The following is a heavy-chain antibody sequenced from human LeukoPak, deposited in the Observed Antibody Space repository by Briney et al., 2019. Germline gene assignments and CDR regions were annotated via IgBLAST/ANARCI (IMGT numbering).Heavy chain of an antibody. D-gene: IGHD3-22*01. V-gene: IGHV3-23*01. CDR1: GFTFSSYG. J-gene: IGHJ3*02. CDR3: AKDGGPNYDSSGYYTDDAFDI. CDR2: ISGGGRIT. Sequence: GGSLRLSCEASGFTFSSYGMSWVRQAPGKGLEWVSAISGGGRITYYADSVKGRFTISRDNSKNTLYLQMNSLRAEDTAVYYCAKDGGPNYDSSGYYTDDAFDIWGQGTMVTVSS.